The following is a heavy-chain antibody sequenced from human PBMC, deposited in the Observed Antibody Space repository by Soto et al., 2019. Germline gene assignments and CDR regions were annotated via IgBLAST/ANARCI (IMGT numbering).Heavy chain of an antibody. CDR3: ARYSFDIVVVPAATSFDY. D-gene: IGHD2-2*01. CDR2: IKQDGSEK. CDR1: GFTFSSYW. Sequence: EVQLVESGGGLVQPGGSLRLSCAASGFTFSSYWMSWVRQAPGKGLEWVANIKQDGSEKYYVDSVKGRFTISRDNAKNSLYLQMNSLRAEDTAVYYCARYSFDIVVVPAATSFDYWGQGTLVTVSS. V-gene: IGHV3-7*01. J-gene: IGHJ4*02.